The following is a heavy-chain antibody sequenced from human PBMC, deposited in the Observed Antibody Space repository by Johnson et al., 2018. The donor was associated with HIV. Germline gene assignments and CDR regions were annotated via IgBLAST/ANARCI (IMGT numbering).Heavy chain of an antibody. D-gene: IGHD4-23*01. CDR2: IGTAGDT. Sequence: ELLVESGGGLVQPGGSLRLSCAASGFTFSSYDMHWVRQATGKGLEWVSAIGTAGDTYYPGSEKGRFTISRENAKNSLYLQMNSLRAGDTAVYYCARQTTVVSGDAFDIWGQGTMVTVSS. V-gene: IGHV3-13*01. CDR3: ARQTTVVSGDAFDI. J-gene: IGHJ3*02. CDR1: GFTFSSYD.